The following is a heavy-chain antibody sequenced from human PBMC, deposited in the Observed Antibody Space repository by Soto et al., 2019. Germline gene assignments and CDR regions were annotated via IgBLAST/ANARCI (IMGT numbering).Heavy chain of an antibody. D-gene: IGHD1-7*01. Sequence: PSETLSLTCTVSGGSISSGDYYWSWIRQPPGKGLEWIGYIYYSGSTYYNPSLKSRVTISVDTSKNQFSLKLTSVTAADTAMYYCARSDLQLRIWGQGTLVTVSS. V-gene: IGHV4-30-4*01. CDR2: IYYSGST. CDR1: GGSISSGDYY. J-gene: IGHJ4*02. CDR3: ARSDLQLRI.